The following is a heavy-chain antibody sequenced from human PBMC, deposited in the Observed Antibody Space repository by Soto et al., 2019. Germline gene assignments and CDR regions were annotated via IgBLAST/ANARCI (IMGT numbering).Heavy chain of an antibody. CDR1: GGSISSSSYY. D-gene: IGHD2-21*02. V-gene: IGHV4-39*01. CDR3: ARSWDFVVVTANWFEP. J-gene: IGHJ5*02. CDR2: IYYSGST. Sequence: SETLSLTCTVSGGSISSSSYYWGWIRQPPGKGLEWIGSIYYSGSTYYNPSLKSRVTISVDTSKNQFSLKLSSVTAADTAVYYCARSWDFVVVTANWFEPWGQGTLVTVSS.